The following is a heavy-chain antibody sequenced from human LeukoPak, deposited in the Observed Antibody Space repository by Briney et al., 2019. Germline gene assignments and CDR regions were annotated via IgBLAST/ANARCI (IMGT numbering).Heavy chain of an antibody. D-gene: IGHD3-3*01. CDR1: GYSISSGYY. CDR3: ARRITIFGVVTTPAGWFDP. J-gene: IGHJ5*02. V-gene: IGHV4-38-2*01. CDR2: IYHSGST. Sequence: PSETLSLTCVVSGYSISSGYYWGWIRQPPGKGLEWIGGIYHSGSTYYNPSLKSRVTISVDTSKNQFSLKLSSVTAADTAVYYCARRITIFGVVTTPAGWFDPWGQGTLVTVSS.